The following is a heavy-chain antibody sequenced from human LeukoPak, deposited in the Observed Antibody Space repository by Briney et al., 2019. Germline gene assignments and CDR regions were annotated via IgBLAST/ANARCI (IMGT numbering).Heavy chain of an antibody. V-gene: IGHV4-38-2*01. CDR2: IYHSGSP. D-gene: IGHD3-3*01. CDR3: ARPISSQGYFGVVID. J-gene: IGHJ4*02. CDR1: GYSISSASY. Sequence: SETLSLTCAVSGYSISSASYWGWIRQPPGKGLEWIGNIYHSGSPYYNPSLKSRVTISVDTSKNQFSLKLRSVTAADTAVYYCARPISSQGYFGVVIDWSQGTLVTVSS.